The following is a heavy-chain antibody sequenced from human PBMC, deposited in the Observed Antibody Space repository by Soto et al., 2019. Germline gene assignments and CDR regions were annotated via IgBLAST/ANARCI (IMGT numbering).Heavy chain of an antibody. CDR1: GFTFSSYT. CDR3: XXXXXXXXXXYVPDY. CDR2: ISGSGGSP. D-gene: IGHD3-10*02. Sequence: EVQVLESGGGLVQPGGSLRLSCAASGFTFSSYTMAWVRQAPGKGLEWVSSISGSGGSPYYADSVQGRFTISRDNYKXXXXXXXXXXXXXXXXXXXXXXXXXXXXXXYVPDYWGHGTLVIVSS. V-gene: IGHV3-23*01. J-gene: IGHJ4*01.